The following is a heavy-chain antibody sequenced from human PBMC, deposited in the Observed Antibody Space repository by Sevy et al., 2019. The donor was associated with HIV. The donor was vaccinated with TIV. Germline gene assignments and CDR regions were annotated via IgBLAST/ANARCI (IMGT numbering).Heavy chain of an antibody. D-gene: IGHD4-17*01. V-gene: IGHV1-69*13. CDR1: GGTFSSYA. Sequence: ASVKVSCKASGGTFSSYAISWVRQAPGQGLEWMGGIIPIFGTANYVQKFQGRVTITADESTSTAYMELSSLRSEDTTVYYCARGNDYGDLYFDYWGQGTLVTVSS. CDR3: ARGNDYGDLYFDY. CDR2: IIPIFGTA. J-gene: IGHJ4*02.